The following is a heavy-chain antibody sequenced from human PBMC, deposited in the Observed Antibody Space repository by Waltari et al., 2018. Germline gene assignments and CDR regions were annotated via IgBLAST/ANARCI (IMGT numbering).Heavy chain of an antibody. J-gene: IGHJ6*02. V-gene: IGHV1-69*01. CDR3: ARRNSGSYISGFYYYGMDV. CDR1: GGTFSSYA. Sequence: QVQLVQSGAEVKKPGSSVKVSCKASGGTFSSYAISWVRQPPGQGLEWMGGIIPIFGTANYAQKFQGRVTITADESTSTAYMELSSLRSEDTAVYYCARRNSGSYISGFYYYGMDVWGQGTTVTVSS. CDR2: IIPIFGTA. D-gene: IGHD1-26*01.